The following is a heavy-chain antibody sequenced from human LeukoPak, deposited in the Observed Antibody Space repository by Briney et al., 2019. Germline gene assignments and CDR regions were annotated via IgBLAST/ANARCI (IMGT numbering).Heavy chain of an antibody. CDR2: MYYSGST. D-gene: IGHD5-12*01. CDR1: GDSISTYY. J-gene: IGHJ4*02. V-gene: IGHV4-59*01. Sequence: SETLSLTCTVSGDSISTYYWSWIRQPPGKGLEWIGYMYYSGSTNYNPSLKSRVTISLDTPKNQFSLRLNSVTAADTAVYCCARGVAGYGPYDYWGQGTLVTVSS. CDR3: ARGVAGYGPYDY.